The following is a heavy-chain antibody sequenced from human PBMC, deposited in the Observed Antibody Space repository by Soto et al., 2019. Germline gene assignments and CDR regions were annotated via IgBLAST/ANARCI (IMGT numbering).Heavy chain of an antibody. D-gene: IGHD6-19*01. V-gene: IGHV3-49*03. CDR2: IKSRAYGGTT. Sequence: PGGSLRLSCTASGFTFGDYAMNWFRQAPGKGLEWIGFIKSRAYGGTTEYAASVKGRFTISRDDSKSIAYLQMNSLKTEDTAVYYCASHLLACSYRNRFDPWCQGTLVTVSS. J-gene: IGHJ5*02. CDR1: GFTFGDYA. CDR3: ASHLLACSYRNRFDP.